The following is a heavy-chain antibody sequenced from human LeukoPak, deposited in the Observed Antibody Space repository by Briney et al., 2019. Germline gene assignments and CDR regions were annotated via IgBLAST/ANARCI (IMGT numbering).Heavy chain of an antibody. V-gene: IGHV4-30-4*08. J-gene: IGHJ3*02. Sequence: SQTLSLTCTVSGGSISSDDYYWSWIRQPPGKGLEWVGYIHYSGTTYYNPSLKSRVTISIDTSKNQFSLKVSSVTAADTAVYYCARKPDDAFDIWGQGTMVTVSS. D-gene: IGHD1-14*01. CDR2: IHYSGTT. CDR1: GGSISSDDYY. CDR3: ARKPDDAFDI.